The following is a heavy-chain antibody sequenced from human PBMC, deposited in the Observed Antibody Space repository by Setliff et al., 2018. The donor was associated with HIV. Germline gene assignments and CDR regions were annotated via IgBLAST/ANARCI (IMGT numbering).Heavy chain of an antibody. J-gene: IGHJ6*04. CDR2: MNPNSVVS. CDR3: ARRVGVRPPFYYYCMDV. V-gene: IGHV1-8*01. CDR1: GHPFSNYD. Sequence: ASVKVSCKTSGHPFSNYDIIWVRRAPGQGLEWMGWMNPNSVVSGYALKFHDRVNMTRDTSTPTRYMELSSLASDDTAAYYCARRVGVRPPFYYYCMDVWGKGTTVTVSS. D-gene: IGHD1-26*01.